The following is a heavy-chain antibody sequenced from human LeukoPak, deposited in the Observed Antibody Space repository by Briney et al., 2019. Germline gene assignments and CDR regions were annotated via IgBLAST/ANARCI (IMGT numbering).Heavy chain of an antibody. Sequence: SETLSLTCTVSGGSISSYYWSWIRQPPGKGLEWIGYIYYSGSTNYNPSLKSRVTISVDTSKNQFSLKLSSVTAADTAVYYCARMVRGVMALVDYWGQGTLVTVSS. CDR2: IYYSGST. D-gene: IGHD3-10*01. J-gene: IGHJ4*02. CDR3: ARMVRGVMALVDY. CDR1: GGSISSYY. V-gene: IGHV4-59*01.